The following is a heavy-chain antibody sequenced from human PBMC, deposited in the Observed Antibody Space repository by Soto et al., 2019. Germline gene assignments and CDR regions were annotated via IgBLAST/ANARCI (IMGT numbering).Heavy chain of an antibody. Sequence: EVQLVESGGGLVQPGGSLRLSCVASGFTVTEIYMNWVRQAPGKGLEWVSGSYNEFTDYADSVRGRFSISTDSSKNALYLQMNSLGAEDSAVYYCVREPRYCSGGSCSIMGDAFDIWGQGTMVTVSS. CDR3: VREPRYCSGGSCSIMGDAFDI. CDR2: SYNEFT. CDR1: GFTVTEIY. D-gene: IGHD2-15*01. V-gene: IGHV3-66*01. J-gene: IGHJ3*02.